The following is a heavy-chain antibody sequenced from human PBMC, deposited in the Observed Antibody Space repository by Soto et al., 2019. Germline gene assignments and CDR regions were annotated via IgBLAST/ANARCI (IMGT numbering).Heavy chain of an antibody. D-gene: IGHD6-13*01. J-gene: IGHJ5*02. V-gene: IGHV1-18*01. CDR1: AYTFTNYG. Sequence: QVQLVQSGGEVKKPGASVKVSCKASAYTFTNYGISWVRQAPGQGLEWMGWISAYNGNINYAQKFRGRVTMTTDTSTSSAYLGVRSLRSDDAAVYYWARSGSSSNLTEFDPWGQGTLVTVSS. CDR2: ISAYNGNI. CDR3: ARSGSSSNLTEFDP.